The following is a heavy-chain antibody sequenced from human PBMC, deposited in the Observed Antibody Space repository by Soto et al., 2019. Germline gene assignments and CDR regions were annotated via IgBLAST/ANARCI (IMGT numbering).Heavy chain of an antibody. V-gene: IGHV4-59*01. CDR2: SHDNGTT. CDR1: GGSIRGYY. J-gene: IGHJ5*02. D-gene: IGHD2-21*02. Sequence: QVELRESGPGLVKPSETLSLTCTVFGGSIRGYYWSWMRQPPGKGLAWLGYSHDNGTTNYNTSLKSRVTITVDTSNEQFSLKLTSVTAADTATYYLARERCNMCRRVVTSRCYDPWGPGTLVTVSS. CDR3: ARERCNMCRRVVTSRCYDP.